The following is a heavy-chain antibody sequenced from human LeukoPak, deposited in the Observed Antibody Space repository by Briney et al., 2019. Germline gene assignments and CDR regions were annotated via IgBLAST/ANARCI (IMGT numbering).Heavy chain of an antibody. Sequence: PGGSLRLSCAASGFTFSSYTMTWVRQAPGKGLEWASSISSSSHYIDYADSVKGRFTISRDNSKDSLYLQLSALRADDTAVYFCARDSVDSGSSPSDYWGQGALVIVSS. CDR1: GFTFSSYT. CDR3: ARDSVDSGSSPSDY. CDR2: ISSSSHYI. J-gene: IGHJ4*02. V-gene: IGHV3-21*06. D-gene: IGHD6-6*01.